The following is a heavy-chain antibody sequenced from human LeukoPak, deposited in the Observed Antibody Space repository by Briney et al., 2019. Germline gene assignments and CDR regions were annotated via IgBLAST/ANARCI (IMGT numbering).Heavy chain of an antibody. CDR2: ISSSSSYI. V-gene: IGHV3-21*01. D-gene: IGHD5-24*01. J-gene: IGHJ4*02. Sequence: GSLRLSCAASGFTFSSYSMNWVRQAPGKGLEWVSSISSSSSYIYYADSVKGRFTISRDNAKNSLYLQMNSLRAEDTAVYYCARDGGDGYNYDYWGQGTLVTVSS. CDR3: ARDGGDGYNYDY. CDR1: GFTFSSYS.